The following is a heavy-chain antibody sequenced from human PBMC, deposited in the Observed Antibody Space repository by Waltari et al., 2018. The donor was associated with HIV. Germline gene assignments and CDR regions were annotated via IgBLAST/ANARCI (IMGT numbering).Heavy chain of an antibody. V-gene: IGHV3-23*01. D-gene: IGHD1-26*01. Sequence: EVQLLESGGGLVQPGGSLRLSCAASGFTFSSYAMSWVRQAPGKGLEWVSAISGSGGSTYYADSVKGRFTISRDNSKNTLYLQMNSLRAEDTAVYYCAKEPVKGASPGRGFPIDYWGQGTLVTVSS. CDR3: AKEPVKGASPGRGFPIDY. CDR1: GFTFSSYA. CDR2: ISGSGGST. J-gene: IGHJ4*02.